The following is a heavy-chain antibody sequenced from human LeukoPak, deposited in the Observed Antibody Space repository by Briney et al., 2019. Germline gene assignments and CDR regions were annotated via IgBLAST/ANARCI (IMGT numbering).Heavy chain of an antibody. Sequence: GASVKVSCKASGYSFTSHYMYWVRQAPGEGLEWMGIINPSGGSTSYPQKFQGRVTMTRDTSTSTAYMELRSLRSEDTAVYYCASGSGGGSSGWTPSYYYYYMDVWGKGTTVTVSS. CDR2: INPSGGST. J-gene: IGHJ6*03. CDR3: ASGSGGGSSGWTPSYYYYYMDV. V-gene: IGHV1-46*01. D-gene: IGHD6-19*01. CDR1: GYSFTSHY.